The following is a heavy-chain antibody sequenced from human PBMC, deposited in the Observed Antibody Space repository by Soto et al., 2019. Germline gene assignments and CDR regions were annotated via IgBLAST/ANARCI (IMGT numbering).Heavy chain of an antibody. CDR2: INHSGST. D-gene: IGHD5-12*01. J-gene: IGHJ3*02. V-gene: IGHV4-34*01. CDR1: GGPFSGYY. Sequence: SETLSITFAVSGGPFSGYYWRCIRQPPGKALEWIGEINHSGSTNYNPFLKSRVTISVDTSKNQFSLKLSSVTAADTAVYYCASGMEYSGDGGDXXXXXXXXXQGTMVTVS. CDR3: ASGMEYSGDGGDXXXXXXX.